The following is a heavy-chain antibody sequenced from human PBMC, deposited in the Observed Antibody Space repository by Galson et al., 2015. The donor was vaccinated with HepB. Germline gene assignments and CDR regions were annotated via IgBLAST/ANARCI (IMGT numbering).Heavy chain of an antibody. J-gene: IGHJ3*02. CDR1: GFTSSSYA. V-gene: IGHV3-30*04. Sequence: SLRLSCAASGFTSSSYAMHWVRQAPGKGLEWVAVISYDGSNKYYADSVKGRFTISRDNSKNTLYLQMNSLRAEDTAVYYCARGATYYYDSSGYSGAFDIWGQGTMVTVSS. CDR2: ISYDGSNK. CDR3: ARGATYYYDSSGYSGAFDI. D-gene: IGHD3-22*01.